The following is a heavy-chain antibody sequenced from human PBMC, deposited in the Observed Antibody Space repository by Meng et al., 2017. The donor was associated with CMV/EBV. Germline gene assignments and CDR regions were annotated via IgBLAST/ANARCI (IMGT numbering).Heavy chain of an antibody. CDR2: ISSSSSYI. D-gene: IGHD3-16*01. Sequence: GGSLRLSCAASGFTFSSYSMNWVRQAPGKGLEWVSSISSSSSYIYYADSVKGRFTISRDNAKNSLYLQMNSLRAEDTAVYYCASTDVVGEDYYYGMDVWGQGTTVTVSS. J-gene: IGHJ6*02. CDR3: ASTDVVGEDYYYGMDV. V-gene: IGHV3-21*01. CDR1: GFTFSSYS.